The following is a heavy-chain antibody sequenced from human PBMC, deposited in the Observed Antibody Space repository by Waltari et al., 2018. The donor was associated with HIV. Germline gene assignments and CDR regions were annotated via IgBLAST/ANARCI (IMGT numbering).Heavy chain of an antibody. CDR1: GGSISSYY. J-gene: IGHJ6*02. CDR3: ARAPHVQYGGNSYYYGMDV. CDR2: IYYSGST. Sequence: QVQLQESGPGLVKPSETLSLTCTVSGGSISSYYWSWIRQPPGQGLEWIGYIYYSGSTNYNPSLKSRVTISVDTSKNQFSLKLSSVTAADTAVYYCARAPHVQYGGNSYYYGMDVWGQGTTVTVSS. D-gene: IGHD2-15*01. V-gene: IGHV4-59*01.